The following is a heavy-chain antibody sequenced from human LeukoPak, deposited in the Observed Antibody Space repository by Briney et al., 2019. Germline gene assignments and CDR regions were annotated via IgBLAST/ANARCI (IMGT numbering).Heavy chain of an antibody. V-gene: IGHV3-43D*03. Sequence: GGSLRLSCAASGFTFDDYAMHWVRQAPGKGLEWVSLTSWDGGSTYYADSVKGRFTISRDNSKNSLYLQMNSLRAEDTALYYCAKDMGRAGYSYGYYFDYWGQGTLVTVSS. CDR3: AKDMGRAGYSYGYYFDY. CDR1: GFTFDDYA. J-gene: IGHJ4*02. CDR2: TSWDGGST. D-gene: IGHD5-18*01.